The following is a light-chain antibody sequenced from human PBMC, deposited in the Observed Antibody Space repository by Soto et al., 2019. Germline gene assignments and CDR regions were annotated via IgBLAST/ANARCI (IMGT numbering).Light chain of an antibody. V-gene: IGKV1-5*01. Sequence: DIQMTQSPSTLSASVGDRVTITCRASQSISSWLAWYQQKPGKAPKLLIYDASSLESGVPSRYSGSGSGTAFTLTISSLQPDDFAPYYCQQYNSYSRTFGQGTKVEIK. CDR1: QSISSW. J-gene: IGKJ1*01. CDR2: DAS. CDR3: QQYNSYSRT.